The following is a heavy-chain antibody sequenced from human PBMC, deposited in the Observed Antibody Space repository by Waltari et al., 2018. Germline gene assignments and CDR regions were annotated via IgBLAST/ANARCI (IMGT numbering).Heavy chain of an antibody. CDR2: ISADGSST. CDR3: VKERGLQRFFDS. D-gene: IGHD1-1*01. Sequence: EVQLVESGGGLVQPGGSLRRSCSASTFTFTDSAMHWVLQVAVKGLEYVSSISADGSSTYYADSVKGRFTISRDNSKDTLYLHMSSLRREDTAVYYCVKERGLQRFFDSWGQGTLVTVSS. CDR1: TFTFTDSA. J-gene: IGHJ4*02. V-gene: IGHV3-64D*06.